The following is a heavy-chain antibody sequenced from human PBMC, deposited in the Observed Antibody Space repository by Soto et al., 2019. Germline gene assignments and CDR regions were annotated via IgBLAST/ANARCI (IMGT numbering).Heavy chain of an antibody. J-gene: IGHJ6*02. D-gene: IGHD2-2*01. CDR2: ISDSGANT. Sequence: EVQLLESGGGLVQPGGSLRLSCAASGFTFRSFAMSWVRQAPGKGLEWVSAISDSGANTYHADSVQGRFTISRDNSNSSLYLQMNSLRAEDTAVYYCAKAATYCDSTSCLRPANPDVWGQGTTVAVSS. CDR3: AKAATYCDSTSCLRPANPDV. V-gene: IGHV3-23*01. CDR1: GFTFRSFA.